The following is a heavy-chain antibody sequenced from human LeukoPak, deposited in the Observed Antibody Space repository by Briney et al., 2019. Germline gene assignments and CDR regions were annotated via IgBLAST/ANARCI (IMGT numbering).Heavy chain of an antibody. Sequence: PGGSLRLSCAASGFTFSSYAMSWVRQAPGKGLEWVSAISGSGGSTYYADSVKGRFTIYRDNSKNTLYLQRNSLRAEDTAVYYCAKGLGYCSSTSCPSWGYWGQGTLVTVSS. D-gene: IGHD2-2*01. CDR2: ISGSGGST. V-gene: IGHV3-23*01. J-gene: IGHJ4*02. CDR3: AKGLGYCSSTSCPSWGY. CDR1: GFTFSSYA.